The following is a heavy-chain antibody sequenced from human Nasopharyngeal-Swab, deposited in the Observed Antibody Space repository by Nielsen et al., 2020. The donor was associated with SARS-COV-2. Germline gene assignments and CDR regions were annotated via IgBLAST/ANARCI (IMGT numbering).Heavy chain of an antibody. J-gene: IGHJ4*01. CDR3: ERESKLGRRGWVYFDF. Sequence: ASVKVSCKTSGYTFTGYFIHWVRQAPGQGLEWMGRVNPNTGGTDYAQNFQGRVIMSRDTSITTAYMELSSLTSDDTDVVDGERESKLGRRGWVYFDFWGPRALVTVPS. CDR2: VNPNTGGT. CDR1: GYTFTGYF. V-gene: IGHV1-2*05. D-gene: IGHD6-19*01.